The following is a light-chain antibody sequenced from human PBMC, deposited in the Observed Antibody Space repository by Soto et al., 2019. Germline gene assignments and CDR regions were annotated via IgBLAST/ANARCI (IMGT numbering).Light chain of an antibody. J-gene: IGLJ1*01. CDR1: TSNIGAPYD. CDR2: GDN. V-gene: IGLV1-40*01. Sequence: QAVVTQEPSLTVSPGGTVTLTCGSCTGSTSNIGAPYDVHWYQHLPGTAPKLLIYGDNNRPSGVPDRFSGSKSGTSASLAITRLQAEDEADYYCQSYDISLHNYVFGTGTKVTVL. CDR3: QSYDISLHNYV.